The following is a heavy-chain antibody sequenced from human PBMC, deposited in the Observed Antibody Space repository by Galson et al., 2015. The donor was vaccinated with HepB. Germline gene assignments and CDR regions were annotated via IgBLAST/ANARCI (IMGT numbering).Heavy chain of an antibody. V-gene: IGHV4-39*01. D-gene: IGHD1-26*01. Sequence: SETLSLTCNVSGGPISSSDSYWGWIRQPPGKGLEWIGSLYFRGSPYYNPSLESRVTISVDTSKNHLSLNSGSVTAADTAVYYGARHRAGAGSFYGLIDSWGQGILATVSS. CDR3: ARHRAGAGSFYGLIDS. CDR1: GGPISSSDSY. CDR2: LYFRGSP. J-gene: IGHJ4*02.